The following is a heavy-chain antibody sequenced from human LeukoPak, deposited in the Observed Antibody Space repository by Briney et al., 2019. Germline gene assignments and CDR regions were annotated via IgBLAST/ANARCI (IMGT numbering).Heavy chain of an antibody. CDR3: ARQTAMGRSGDY. V-gene: IGHV5-51*01. Sequence: GESLKISCKASGYSFTSHWIGWVRQMPGKGLEWMGIIDPSDSETRYTPSFQGQVTISVDKSLTTADLQWNSLKASDTAMYYCARQTAMGRSGDYWGQGTLVTVSS. CDR2: IDPSDSET. J-gene: IGHJ4*02. D-gene: IGHD5-18*01. CDR1: GYSFTSHW.